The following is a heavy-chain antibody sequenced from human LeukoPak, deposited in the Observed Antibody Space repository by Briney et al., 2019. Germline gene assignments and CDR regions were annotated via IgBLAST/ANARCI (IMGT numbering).Heavy chain of an antibody. CDR2: IYHSGST. Sequence: SETLSLTCAVSGGSISSSNWWSWVRQPPGKGLEWIGEIYHSGSTNYNPSLKSRVTISVDKSKNQFSLKLSSVTAADTALYYCARRRKYYYDSSGYFPWGQGTLVTVSS. CDR3: ARRRKYYYDSSGYFP. D-gene: IGHD3-22*01. CDR1: GGSISSSNW. V-gene: IGHV4-4*02. J-gene: IGHJ5*02.